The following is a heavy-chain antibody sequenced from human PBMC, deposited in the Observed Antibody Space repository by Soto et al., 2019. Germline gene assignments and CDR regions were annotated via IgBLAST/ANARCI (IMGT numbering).Heavy chain of an antibody. D-gene: IGHD3-10*01. CDR2: IYYSGST. Sequence: SETLSLTCTVSGGSISSGDYYWSWIRQPPGKGLEWIGYIYYSGSTYYNPSLKSRVTISVDTSKNQFSLKLSSVTAADTAVYYCARDRGHYYGSGSYRGGPDKWFDPWGQGTLVTVS. J-gene: IGHJ5*02. CDR3: ARDRGHYYGSGSYRGGPDKWFDP. V-gene: IGHV4-30-4*01. CDR1: GGSISSGDYY.